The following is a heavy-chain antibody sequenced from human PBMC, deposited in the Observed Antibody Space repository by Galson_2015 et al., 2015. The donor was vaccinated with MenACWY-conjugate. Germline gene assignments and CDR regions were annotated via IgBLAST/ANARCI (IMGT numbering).Heavy chain of an antibody. D-gene: IGHD6-19*01. CDR2: ISGDGSIT. V-gene: IGHV3-74*03. CDR3: TRLPVNDLKTRWLAFGYFDH. Sequence: SLRLSCAASGFTFSDYWMHWVRQAPGKGLVWVSRISGDGSITTYADSVRGRFTISRDNSKNTLYLQMNGLRVEDTAVYYCTRLPVNDLKTRWLAFGYFDHWGHGMSVTVSS. CDR1: GFTFSDYW. J-gene: IGHJ4*01.